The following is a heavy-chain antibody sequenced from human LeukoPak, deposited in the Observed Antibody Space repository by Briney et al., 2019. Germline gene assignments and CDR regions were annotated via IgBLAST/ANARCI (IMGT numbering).Heavy chain of an antibody. D-gene: IGHD3-10*01. J-gene: IGHJ4*02. V-gene: IGHV1-24*01. CDR3: ATGWRFGELESTFDY. Sequence: ASVKVSCKVSGYTLTQLSMHWVRQAPGKGLEWMGGFDPEEGETIYAQKFQGKVTIHEDTSTDTAYMELSSLRSEDTAVYYCATGWRFGELESTFDYWGQGTLVTVSS. CDR1: GYTLTQLS. CDR2: FDPEEGET.